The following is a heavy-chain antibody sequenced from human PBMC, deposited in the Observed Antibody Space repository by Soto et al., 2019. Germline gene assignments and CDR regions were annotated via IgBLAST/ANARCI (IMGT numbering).Heavy chain of an antibody. CDR2: ISTDNGNT. CDR1: GYTFTSSG. D-gene: IGHD3-3*01. CDR3: ARDQGITTFGVYSMYYYGMDV. Sequence: QVQLVQSGAEVKKPGASVKVSCKASGYTFTSSGISWVRQAPGQGLEWLGWISTDNGNTNYAQHLQGRVSLTTDTSTSTAYMDLRRLRSDDTAVYYCARDQGITTFGVYSMYYYGMDVWGQGTTVTVSS. V-gene: IGHV1-18*01. J-gene: IGHJ6*02.